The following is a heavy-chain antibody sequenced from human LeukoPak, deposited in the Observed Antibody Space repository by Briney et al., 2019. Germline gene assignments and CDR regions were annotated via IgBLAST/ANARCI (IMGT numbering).Heavy chain of an antibody. CDR1: GYNFSPYW. CDR3: AKDGGLWVSAHWGDS. V-gene: IGHV3-23*01. J-gene: IGHJ4*02. Sequence: PGGSLRLSCVASGYNFSPYWMSWVRQTPGKGLKWVSTITTGDGNTYYADSVKGRFTVSRDDSKNTLYLQMNSLRAEDTAVYYCAKDGGLWVSAHWGDSWGRGTLVTVSS. D-gene: IGHD7-27*01. CDR2: ITTGDGNT.